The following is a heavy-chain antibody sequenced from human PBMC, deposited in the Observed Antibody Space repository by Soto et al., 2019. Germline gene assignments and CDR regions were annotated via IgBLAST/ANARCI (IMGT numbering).Heavy chain of an antibody. J-gene: IGHJ6*02. CDR1: GYTYTGYA. CDR2: INAGNGNT. Sequence: GASVKVACKASGYTYTGYAMHWVRQAPRQMVEWMGWINAGNGNTKYSQKFQGRVTITRDTSASTAYMELSSLRSEDTAVYYCASSYSNYALIDYYYYGMDVWGQGTTVTVS. V-gene: IGHV1-3*01. CDR3: ASSYSNYALIDYYYYGMDV. D-gene: IGHD4-4*01.